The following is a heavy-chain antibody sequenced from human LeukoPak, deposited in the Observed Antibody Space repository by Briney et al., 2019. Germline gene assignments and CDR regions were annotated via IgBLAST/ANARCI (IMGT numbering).Heavy chain of an antibody. CDR1: GFTFSSYA. J-gene: IGHJ4*02. Sequence: GGSLRLSCAASGFTFSSYAMSWVRQAPGKWLEWVSAISGSGGSTYYADSVKGRFTISRDNSKNTLYLQMNSLRADDTAVYYCARSARLMKGVVEVTALDDWGQGTLVTVSS. D-gene: IGHD3-3*01. CDR3: ARSARLMKGVVEVTALDD. CDR2: ISGSGGST. V-gene: IGHV3-23*01.